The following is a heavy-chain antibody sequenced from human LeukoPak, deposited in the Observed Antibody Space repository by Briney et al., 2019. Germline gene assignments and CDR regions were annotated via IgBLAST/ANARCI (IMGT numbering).Heavy chain of an antibody. CDR1: GYTFTGYY. CDR2: INPSGGT. Sequence: ASVKVSCKASGYTFTGYYLHWVRQAPGQGLEWMGRINPSGGTKYAQKFQDRVTMTRDTSTSTIYMELSSLTSEDRAVYYCAREGRTDYGASRSFDIWGQGTMVTVSS. J-gene: IGHJ3*02. CDR3: AREGRTDYGASRSFDI. V-gene: IGHV1-2*06. D-gene: IGHD4-17*01.